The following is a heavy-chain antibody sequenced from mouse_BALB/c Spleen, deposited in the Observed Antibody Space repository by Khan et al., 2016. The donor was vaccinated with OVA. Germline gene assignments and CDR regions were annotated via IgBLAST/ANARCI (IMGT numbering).Heavy chain of an antibody. CDR2: IDPKTGAI. V-gene: IGHV1-15*01. J-gene: IGHJ3*01. CDR3: TRTTFAY. D-gene: IGHD2-12*01. Sequence: QVQLLQSGAELVRPGASVTLSCKASGYTFPDYELHWVKQTPVHGLEWIGVIDPKTGAIDYNPTLKGQATLSADQSSSTTYMELRSLTSEDSAVYYCTRTTFAYWGQGPLFTVSA. CDR1: GYTFPDYE.